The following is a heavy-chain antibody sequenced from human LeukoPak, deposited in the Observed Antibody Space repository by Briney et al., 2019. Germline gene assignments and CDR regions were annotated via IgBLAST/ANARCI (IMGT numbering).Heavy chain of an antibody. CDR1: GGSISSGGYY. J-gene: IGHJ4*02. CDR2: IYYSGST. V-gene: IGHV4-31*03. D-gene: IGHD3-3*01. CDR3: ARIKDYDFWSGYYTGGFDY. Sequence: PSETLSLTCIVSGGSISSGGYYCNWIRQHPGKGLEWIGYIYYSGSTYYNPSLKSRVTISVDTSKNQFSLKLNSVTAADTAVYYCARIKDYDFWSGYYTGGFDYWGQGTLVTVSS.